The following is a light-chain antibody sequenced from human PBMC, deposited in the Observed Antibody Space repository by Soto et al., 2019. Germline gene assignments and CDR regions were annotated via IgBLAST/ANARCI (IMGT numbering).Light chain of an antibody. Sequence: DIHMTQSPSSLSASVGDRVRITCRASQSISNYLNWYQQKPGTAPKLLIYTASSLQSGVPSRFSGSGSGTDFTLTISSLEPEDFAIYYCQQRCNWPPVTFGGGTKVDIK. CDR2: TAS. CDR3: QQRCNWPPVT. V-gene: IGKV1-39*01. CDR1: QSISNY. J-gene: IGKJ4*01.